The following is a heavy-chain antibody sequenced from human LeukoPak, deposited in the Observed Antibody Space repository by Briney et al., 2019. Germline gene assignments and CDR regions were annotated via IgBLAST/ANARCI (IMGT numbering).Heavy chain of an antibody. CDR3: ARDDKRVVVAATEEVGWFDP. V-gene: IGHV4-59*12. CDR1: GGSISSYY. Sequence: SETLSLTCTVSGGSISSYYWSWIRQPPGKGLKWIGYIYYSGSTSYSPSLRSRVTISVDTSKNQFSLKLSSVTAADTAVYYCARDDKRVVVAATEEVGWFDPWGQGTLVTVSS. J-gene: IGHJ5*02. CDR2: IYYSGST. D-gene: IGHD2-15*01.